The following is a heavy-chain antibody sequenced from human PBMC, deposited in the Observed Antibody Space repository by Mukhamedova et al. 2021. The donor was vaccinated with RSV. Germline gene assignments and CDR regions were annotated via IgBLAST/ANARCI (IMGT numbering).Heavy chain of an antibody. Sequence: GEGLMWVSRINGDGTSTNYADSVKGRFTVSRDKAKNTLYLQMNSLRAEDTAVYYCARDFSTYCSSSTCYWAMDVWGQGTTVTVSS. CDR2: INGDGTST. CDR3: ARDFSTYCSSSTCYWAMDV. J-gene: IGHJ6*02. D-gene: IGHD2-2*01. V-gene: IGHV3-74*01.